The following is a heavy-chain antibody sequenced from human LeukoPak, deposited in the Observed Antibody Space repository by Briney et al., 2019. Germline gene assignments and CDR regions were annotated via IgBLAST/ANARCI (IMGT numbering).Heavy chain of an antibody. CDR3: ARHYYDFWSGYYGNQQYYFDY. Sequence: SETLSLTCAVYGGSFSGYYWSWIRQPPGKGLEWIGEINHSGSTNYNPSLKSRVAISVDTSKNQFSLKLSSVTAADTAVYYCARHYYDFWSGYYGNQQYYFDYWGQGTLVTVSS. CDR2: INHSGST. D-gene: IGHD3-3*01. V-gene: IGHV4-34*01. J-gene: IGHJ4*02. CDR1: GGSFSGYY.